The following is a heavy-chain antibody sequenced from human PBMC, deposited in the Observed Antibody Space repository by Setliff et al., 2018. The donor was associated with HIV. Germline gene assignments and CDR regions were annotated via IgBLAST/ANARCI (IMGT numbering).Heavy chain of an antibody. V-gene: IGHV3-23*01. Sequence: GGSLRLSCAAPGFTFTSYAMNWVRQAPGKGLEWVSGISGSGGGTYYADSVKGRFTISRDNSQNALYLQMDSLRAEDTAVYHCAKELAASGLGYFDSWGRGILVTVSS. D-gene: IGHD3-22*01. J-gene: IGHJ4*02. CDR3: AKELAASGLGYFDS. CDR2: ISGSGGGT. CDR1: GFTFTSYA.